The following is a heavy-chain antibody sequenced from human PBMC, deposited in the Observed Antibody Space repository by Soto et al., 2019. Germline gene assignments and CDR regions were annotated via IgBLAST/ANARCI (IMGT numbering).Heavy chain of an antibody. CDR1: GGSVSSNSAG. V-gene: IGHV6-1*01. D-gene: IGHD1-26*01. Sequence: PSQTLSLTCGSTGGSVSSNSAGWSWVRQSPSRGLEWLGRTYYRSKWYYEYAVSVRGRITINPDTSKNQYSLQLNSVTPEDTAVYFCARGEQYSGRIFDYWGQGTLVTVSS. J-gene: IGHJ4*01. CDR2: TYYRSKWYY. CDR3: ARGEQYSGRIFDY.